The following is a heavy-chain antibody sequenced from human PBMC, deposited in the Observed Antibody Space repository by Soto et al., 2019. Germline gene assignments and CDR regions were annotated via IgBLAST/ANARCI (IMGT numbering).Heavy chain of an antibody. CDR1: GYTFTSYA. CDR3: AREGTIHCSGGSCQNAFDI. Sequence: ASVKVSCKASGYTFTSYAMHWVRQAPGQRLEWMGWINAGNGNTKYSQKFQGRVTITRDTSASTAYMELSSLRSEDTAVYYCAREGTIHCSGGSCQNAFDIWGQGTMVTVSS. V-gene: IGHV1-3*01. J-gene: IGHJ3*02. D-gene: IGHD2-15*01. CDR2: INAGNGNT.